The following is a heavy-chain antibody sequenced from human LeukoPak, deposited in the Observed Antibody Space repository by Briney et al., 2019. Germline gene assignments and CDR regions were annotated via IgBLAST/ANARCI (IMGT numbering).Heavy chain of an antibody. V-gene: IGHV3-23*01. Sequence: GGSLRLSCAASGFTISSYAMSWVRQAPGKGLEWVSAISGSGGSTYYADSVKGRFTNSRDDSKNTLFLQMNSLRAEDTAVYFCAKVKWKLIGYFDYWGQGTLVTVSS. CDR3: AKVKWKLIGYFDY. D-gene: IGHD1-20*01. CDR1: GFTISSYA. J-gene: IGHJ4*02. CDR2: ISGSGGST.